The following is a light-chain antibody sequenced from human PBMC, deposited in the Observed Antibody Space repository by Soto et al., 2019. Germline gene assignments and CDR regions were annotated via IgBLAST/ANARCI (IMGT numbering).Light chain of an antibody. Sequence: EIVMTQSPATLSVSPGERATLSCRASQSISSSLAWYPQKPGQAPRLLIYGASTRATGVPARFSGSWSVTDFPLTIGSLQSEDFAVYYCQQYNNWPLTFGGGTKVEIK. CDR1: QSISSS. J-gene: IGKJ4*01. V-gene: IGKV3-15*01. CDR2: GAS. CDR3: QQYNNWPLT.